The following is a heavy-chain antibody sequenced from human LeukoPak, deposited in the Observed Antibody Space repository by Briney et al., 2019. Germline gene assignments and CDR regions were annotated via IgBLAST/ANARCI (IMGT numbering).Heavy chain of an antibody. D-gene: IGHD4-23*01. Sequence: GGSLRLSCAASGFTFSGYGMHWVRQAPGKGLEWVAVIWYDGSNKYYADSVKGRFTISRDNSENTLYLQMNSLRAEDTAVYYCARGRGGSYGGNSGHFDYWGQGTLVTVSS. V-gene: IGHV3-33*01. CDR2: IWYDGSNK. J-gene: IGHJ4*02. CDR1: GFTFSGYG. CDR3: ARGRGGSYGGNSGHFDY.